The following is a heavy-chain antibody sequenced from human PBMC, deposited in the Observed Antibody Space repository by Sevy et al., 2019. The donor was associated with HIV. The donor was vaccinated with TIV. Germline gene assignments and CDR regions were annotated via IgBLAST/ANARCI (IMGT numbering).Heavy chain of an antibody. D-gene: IGHD6-13*01. J-gene: IGHJ4*02. V-gene: IGHV3-21*06. Sequence: GGSLRLSCAASGFTFNKYNMNWVRQAPGKGLEWVSTITGYSTDIYYADSVKGRFTISRDDAKNSLYLQMNGLRAEDTAVYYCARVAAAGTGYWGQGTLVTVSS. CDR3: ARVAAAGTGY. CDR2: ITGYSTDI. CDR1: GFTFNKYN.